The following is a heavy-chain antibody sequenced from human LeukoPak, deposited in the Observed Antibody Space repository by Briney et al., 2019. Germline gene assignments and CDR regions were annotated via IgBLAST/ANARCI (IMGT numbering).Heavy chain of an antibody. CDR3: ARDRGSGWFPDFVY. V-gene: IGHV4-39*07. Sequence: MASETLSLTCTVSGGSISSSSYYWGWIRQPPGKGLEWIGSIYYSGSTYYNPSLKGRVTISVDTSKNQFSLKLSSVTAADTAVYYCARDRGSGWFPDFVYWGQGTLVTVSS. CDR1: GGSISSSSYY. J-gene: IGHJ4*02. CDR2: IYYSGST. D-gene: IGHD6-19*01.